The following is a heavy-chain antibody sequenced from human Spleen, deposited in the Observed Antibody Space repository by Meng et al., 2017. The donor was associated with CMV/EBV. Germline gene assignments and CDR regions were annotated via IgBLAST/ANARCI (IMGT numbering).Heavy chain of an antibody. J-gene: IGHJ4*02. D-gene: IGHD6-19*01. CDR3: AREKWLEYYFDY. V-gene: IGHV1-2*02. CDR1: GYTFNGYY. CDR2: IDPNSGDT. Sequence: CKASGYTFNGYYMHWVRQAPGQGLEWMGWIDPNSGDTNFAQKFQGRVTVTRDTSIYTAYMDLSRLRSDDTAVYYCAREKWLEYYFDYWGQGTLVTVSS.